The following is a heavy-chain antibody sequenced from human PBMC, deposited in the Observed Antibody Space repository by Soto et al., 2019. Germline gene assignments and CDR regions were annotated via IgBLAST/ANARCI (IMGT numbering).Heavy chain of an antibody. Sequence: PGGSLRLSCAASGFTFSSYGMHWVRQAPGKGLEWVAVIWYDGSNKYYADSVKGRFTISRDNSKNTLHLQMNSLRSDDTAVYYCARDRRVVAAESYYYYGMDVWGQGTTVTVSS. CDR3: ARDRRVVAAESYYYYGMDV. CDR1: GFTFSSYG. V-gene: IGHV3-33*01. J-gene: IGHJ6*02. D-gene: IGHD2-15*01. CDR2: IWYDGSNK.